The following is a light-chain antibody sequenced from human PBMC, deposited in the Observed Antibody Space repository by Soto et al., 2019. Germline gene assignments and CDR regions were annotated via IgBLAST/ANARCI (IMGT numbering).Light chain of an antibody. Sequence: DIQMNQSRYTRSGSVGDRVTITCRASQTISSWLAWYQQKPGKAPKLLIYKASTLKSGVPSRFSGSGSGTEFTLTISSLQPDDFATYYCQHYNSYSEAFGPGPKVDIK. CDR1: QTISSW. J-gene: IGKJ1*01. CDR3: QHYNSYSEA. V-gene: IGKV1-5*03. CDR2: KAS.